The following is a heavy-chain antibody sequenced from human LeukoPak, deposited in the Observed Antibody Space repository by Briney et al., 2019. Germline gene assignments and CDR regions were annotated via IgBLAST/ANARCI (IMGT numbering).Heavy chain of an antibody. Sequence: ASVKVSCKASGYTFGISWVRQAPGQGLEWMGWISAYNGNTDYAQKFQGRVTMTTDTSTSTTYMELRSLRSDDTAVYYCAIDRSGSYGRGWFDPWGQGTLVTVSS. CDR3: AIDRSGSYGRGWFDP. CDR2: ISAYNGNT. J-gene: IGHJ5*02. CDR1: GYTFG. V-gene: IGHV1-18*01. D-gene: IGHD1-26*01.